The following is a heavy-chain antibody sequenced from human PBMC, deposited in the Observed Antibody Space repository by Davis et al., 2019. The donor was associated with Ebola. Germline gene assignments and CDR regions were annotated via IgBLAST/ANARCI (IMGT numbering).Heavy chain of an antibody. J-gene: IGHJ6*03. CDR1: GGSISRGGSY. Sequence: PSETLSLTCTVSGGSISRGGSYWSWVRQVPGKGLEWIGYIYYSGSTYYKPSLNSRVTISLDTSKNQFSLNLYSVTAADTAVYYCARDLRYDSSGYDYYFYMDVWGKGTTVTVSS. V-gene: IGHV4-31*03. CDR2: IYYSGST. CDR3: ARDLRYDSSGYDYYFYMDV. D-gene: IGHD3-22*01.